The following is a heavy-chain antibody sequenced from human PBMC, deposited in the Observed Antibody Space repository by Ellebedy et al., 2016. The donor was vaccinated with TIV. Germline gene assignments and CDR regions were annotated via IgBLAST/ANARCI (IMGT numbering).Heavy chain of an antibody. CDR3: ARHASYGDYGY. Sequence: SETLSLXCAVYGGSFSGYCWGWIRQPPGKGLEWIGSIYYSGSTYYNPSLKSRVTISVDTSKNQFSLKLSSVTAADTAVYYCARHASYGDYGYWGQGTLVTVSS. CDR1: GGSFSGYC. J-gene: IGHJ4*02. CDR2: IYYSGST. D-gene: IGHD4-17*01. V-gene: IGHV4-34*01.